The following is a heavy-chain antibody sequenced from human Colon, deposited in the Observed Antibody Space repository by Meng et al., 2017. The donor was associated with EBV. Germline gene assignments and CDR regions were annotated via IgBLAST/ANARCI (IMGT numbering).Heavy chain of an antibody. Sequence: QVQLQQWGAGLLKPSETLSLTGVVYGGSLSDYYCSWIRQSPGRGLEWIGEIHPSGSIFYNPSLQSRVTISVDTSKNQFSLNLNSVTAADTAVYFCSRGVDSYKLGNLWGRGTLVTVSS. CDR3: SRGVDSYKLGNL. J-gene: IGHJ2*01. D-gene: IGHD7-27*01. CDR2: IHPSGSI. V-gene: IGHV4-34*02. CDR1: GGSLSDYY.